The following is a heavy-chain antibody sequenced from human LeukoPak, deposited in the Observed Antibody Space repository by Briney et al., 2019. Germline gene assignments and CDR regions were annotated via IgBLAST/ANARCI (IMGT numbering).Heavy chain of an antibody. CDR2: FSGSVAIT. D-gene: IGHD6-13*01. Sequence: GGSLRLSCAASGFAFSSYAMTWVRQAPGKGLEWVSSFSGSVAITYYADSVKGRFTISRDNSKNTLYLQMNSLRAEDTALYYCARDEGSGSSWYSRGAFDYWGQGTLVTVSS. CDR3: ARDEGSGSSWYSRGAFDY. CDR1: GFAFSSYA. J-gene: IGHJ4*02. V-gene: IGHV3-23*01.